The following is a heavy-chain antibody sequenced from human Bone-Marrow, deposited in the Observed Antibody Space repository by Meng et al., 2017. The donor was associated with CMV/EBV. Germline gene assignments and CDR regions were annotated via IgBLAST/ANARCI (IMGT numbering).Heavy chain of an antibody. CDR3: AGGGSSWYYFVY. J-gene: IGHJ4*02. CDR1: GGSISSYY. D-gene: IGHD6-13*01. V-gene: IGHV4-59*01. CDR2: IYYSGST. Sequence: SETLSLTCTVSGGSISSYYWSWIRQPPGKGLEWIGYIYYSGSTNYNPSLKSRVTISVDTSKNQFSLKLSSVTAADTAVYYCAGGGSSWYYFVYWGQGTRVTVSS.